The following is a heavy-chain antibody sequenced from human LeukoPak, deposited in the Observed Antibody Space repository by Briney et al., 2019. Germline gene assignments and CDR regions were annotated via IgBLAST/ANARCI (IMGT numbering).Heavy chain of an antibody. CDR1: GGSFSGYY. V-gene: IGHV4-34*01. J-gene: IGHJ4*02. Sequence: SETLSLTCAVYGGSFSGYYWSWIRQPPGKGLEWIGEINHSGSTNYNPSLKSRVTISVDTSKNQFSLKLSSVTAADTAAYYCARGGHSGSSIGDYWGQGTLVTVSS. CDR3: ARGGHSGSSIGDY. D-gene: IGHD1-26*01. CDR2: INHSGST.